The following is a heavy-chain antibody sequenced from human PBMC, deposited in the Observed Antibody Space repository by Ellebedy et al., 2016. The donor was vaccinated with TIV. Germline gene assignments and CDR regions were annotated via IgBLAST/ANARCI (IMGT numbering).Heavy chain of an antibody. CDR2: INPDGSST. V-gene: IGHV3-74*01. CDR1: GFTFSRHW. J-gene: IGHJ4*02. Sequence: GESLKISCAASGFTFSRHWMHWVRQAPGKGLVWVSRINPDGSSTDYADSVKGRFTISRDNAKNTLYLQMNSLRAEDTAVYYCARLLCAGDCSQFGFDYWGQGTLVPVSS. CDR3: ARLLCAGDCSQFGFDY. D-gene: IGHD2-21*02.